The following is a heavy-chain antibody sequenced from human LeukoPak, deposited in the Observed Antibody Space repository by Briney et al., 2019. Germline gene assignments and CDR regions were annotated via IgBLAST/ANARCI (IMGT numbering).Heavy chain of an antibody. Sequence: PGGSLRLSCAASGFTFSSYGMHWVRQAPGKGLEWVAVISYDGSNKYCADSVKGRFTISRDNSKNTLYLQMNSLRAEDTAVYYCATIVVVTAIQYYFDYWGQGTLVTVSS. V-gene: IGHV3-30*03. CDR2: ISYDGSNK. J-gene: IGHJ4*02. D-gene: IGHD2-21*02. CDR3: ATIVVVTAIQYYFDY. CDR1: GFTFSSYG.